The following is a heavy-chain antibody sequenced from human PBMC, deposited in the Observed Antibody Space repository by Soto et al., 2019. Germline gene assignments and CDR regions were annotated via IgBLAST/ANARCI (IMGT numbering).Heavy chain of an antibody. CDR1: GFTFSTYN. CDR2: ISSTSVYM. D-gene: IGHD5-12*01. Sequence: DVQLVESGGGLVKPGGSLRLSCAASGFTFSTYNMNWVRQAPGKGLEWVASISSTSVYMYYANSLKGRFTISRANAKSSLYLQANSLRAEDTAVYYCARGWLRDPWMYWGQGTLVTVSS. V-gene: IGHV3-21*01. CDR3: ARGWLRDPWMY. J-gene: IGHJ4*02.